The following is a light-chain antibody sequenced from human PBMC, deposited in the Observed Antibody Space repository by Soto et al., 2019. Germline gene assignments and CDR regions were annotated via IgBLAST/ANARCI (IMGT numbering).Light chain of an antibody. CDR2: AAS. Sequence: AIRMTQSPSSFSASTGDRVTITRRASQGISSYLAWYQQKPGKAPKLLIYAASTLQSGVPSRFSGSGSGTDFTLTISCLQSEDFATYYCQQYYSYPRITFGQGTRLEIK. V-gene: IGKV1-8*01. CDR1: QGISSY. CDR3: QQYYSYPRIT. J-gene: IGKJ5*01.